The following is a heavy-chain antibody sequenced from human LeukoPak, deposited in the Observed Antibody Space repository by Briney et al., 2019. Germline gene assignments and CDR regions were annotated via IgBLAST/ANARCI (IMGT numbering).Heavy chain of an antibody. CDR1: GYTFTSYG. V-gene: IGHV1-18*01. CDR3: ALDSYYYDSSGYEFDY. CDR2: ISAYNGNT. D-gene: IGHD3-22*01. Sequence: ASVTVSCKASGYTFTSYGISWVRQAPGQGLEWMGWISAYNGNTNYAQKLQGRVTMTTDTSTSTAYMELRSLRSDDTAVYYCALDSYYYDSSGYEFDYWGQGTLVTVSS. J-gene: IGHJ4*02.